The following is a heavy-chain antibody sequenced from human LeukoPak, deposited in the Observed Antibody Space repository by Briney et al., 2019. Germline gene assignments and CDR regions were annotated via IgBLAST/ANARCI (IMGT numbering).Heavy chain of an antibody. CDR3: AREGSAQYSSSWYFDY. D-gene: IGHD6-13*01. CDR2: IYYSGST. Sequence: PSETLSLTCTVSGGSISSSSYYWGWIRQPPGKGLEWIGSIYYSGSTYYNPSLKSRVTISVDTSKNQFSLKLSSVTAADTAVYYCAREGSAQYSSSWYFDYWGQGTLVTVS. CDR1: GGSISSSSYY. J-gene: IGHJ4*02. V-gene: IGHV4-39*02.